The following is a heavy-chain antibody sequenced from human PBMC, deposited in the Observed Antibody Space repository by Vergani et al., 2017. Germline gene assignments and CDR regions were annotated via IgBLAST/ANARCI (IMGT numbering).Heavy chain of an antibody. CDR3: ARGLLIGTVYYGMDV. CDR1: GFTFSSYS. V-gene: IGHV3-48*04. D-gene: IGHD6-13*01. J-gene: IGHJ6*02. Sequence: EVQLVESGGGLVQPGGSLRLSCAASGFTFSSYSMNWVRQAPGKGLEWVSYISSSSSTLYYADSVKGRFTISRDNAKNSLYLQMNSLRAEDTAVYYCARGLLIGTVYYGMDVWGQGTTVTVSS. CDR2: ISSSSSTL.